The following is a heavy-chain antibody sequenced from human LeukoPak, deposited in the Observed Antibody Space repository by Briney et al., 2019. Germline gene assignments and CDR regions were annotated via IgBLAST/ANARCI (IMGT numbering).Heavy chain of an antibody. D-gene: IGHD5-12*01. V-gene: IGHV1-69*02. J-gene: IGHJ5*02. Sequence: SVKVSCKASGGTFSSYTISWVLQAPGQGLEWMGRIIPILGIANYAQKFQGRVTITADKSTSTAYMELSSLRSEDTAVYYCARGSINSGYDWGNWFDPWGQGTLVTVSS. CDR2: IIPILGIA. CDR3: ARGSINSGYDWGNWFDP. CDR1: GGTFSSYT.